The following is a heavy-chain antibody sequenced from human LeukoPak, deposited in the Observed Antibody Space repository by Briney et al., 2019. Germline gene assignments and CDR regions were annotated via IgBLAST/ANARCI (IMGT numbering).Heavy chain of an antibody. D-gene: IGHD2-15*01. CDR3: ATTFPYCSDGTCAL. V-gene: IGHV3-7*01. J-gene: IGHJ4*02. Sequence: GGSLRLSCTVSGNTFRRNWMSWVRQAPGKGLEWVANINQDGNRENYVDSVKGRFSISRDNAKNSLFLQMHSLRAEDTAVYYCATTFPYCSDGTCALGGQGTLVTVSS. CDR1: GNTFRRNW. CDR2: INQDGNRE.